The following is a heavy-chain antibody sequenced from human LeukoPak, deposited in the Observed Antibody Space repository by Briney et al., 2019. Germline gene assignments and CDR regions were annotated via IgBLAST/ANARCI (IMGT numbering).Heavy chain of an antibody. CDR1: GGSISSYY. D-gene: IGHD3-22*01. V-gene: IGHV4-59*01. J-gene: IGHJ4*02. CDR3: ARARYYYDSSGYYCPHYFDY. CDR2: IYYSGST. Sequence: PSETLSLTCTVSGGSISSYYWSWIRQPPGKGLEWIGDIYYSGSTNYNPSLKSRVTISVDTSKNQFSLKLSSVTAADTAVYYCARARYYYDSSGYYCPHYFDYWGQGTLVTVSS.